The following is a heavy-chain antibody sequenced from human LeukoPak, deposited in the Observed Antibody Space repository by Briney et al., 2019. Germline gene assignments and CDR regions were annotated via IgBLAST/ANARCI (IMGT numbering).Heavy chain of an antibody. V-gene: IGHV3-74*03. CDR3: ASSTYSGSHWDAFDI. Sequence: GGSLRLSCAASGFTFDDYGMSWVRQAPGMGLVWVSRIDSAGNSATYADSVKGRFTLSRDNAKNTLYLQMNSLRAEDTAVYYCASSTYSGSHWDAFDIWGQGTMVTVSS. D-gene: IGHD1-26*01. CDR2: IDSAGNSA. CDR1: GFTFDDYG. J-gene: IGHJ3*02.